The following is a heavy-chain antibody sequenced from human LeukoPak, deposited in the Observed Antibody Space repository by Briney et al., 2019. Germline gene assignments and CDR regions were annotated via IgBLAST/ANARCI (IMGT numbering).Heavy chain of an antibody. CDR2: IYHSGST. CDR1: VGSISSGGYS. Sequence: PLETPSLTCAVSVGSISSGGYSCGWVRQPPGKGLEWVGYIYHSGSTYYNPSLKSQVTISVDRSKTQFPLKLSSVTAADTAVYYYARLHCGGDCYSLNWFETWGQGTLVTVSS. D-gene: IGHD2-21*02. J-gene: IGHJ5*02. V-gene: IGHV4-30-2*01. CDR3: ARLHCGGDCYSLNWFET.